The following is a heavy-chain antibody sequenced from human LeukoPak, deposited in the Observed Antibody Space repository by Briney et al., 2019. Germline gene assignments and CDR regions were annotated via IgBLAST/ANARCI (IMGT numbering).Heavy chain of an antibody. CDR1: GFTFSSYW. CDR3: ARGPYDFWSGYYIY. J-gene: IGHJ4*02. D-gene: IGHD3-3*01. Sequence: GGSLRLSCVASGFTFSSYWMHWVRQAPGKGLVWVSRINSDGSSTSYADSVKGRFTISRDNAKNTLYLQMNSLRAEDTAVYYCARGPYDFWSGYYIYWGQGTLVTVSS. CDR2: INSDGSST. V-gene: IGHV3-74*01.